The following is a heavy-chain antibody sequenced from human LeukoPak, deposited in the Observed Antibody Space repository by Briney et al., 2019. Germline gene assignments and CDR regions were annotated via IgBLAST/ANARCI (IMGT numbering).Heavy chain of an antibody. Sequence: SETLSLTCTVSGGSISSYYWSWIRQPAGKGLEWIGRIYTSGSTNYNPSLKSRVTMSVDTSKNQFSLKLSSVTAADTAVYYCARAPLGYCSGGSCYTDAFDIWGQGTMVTVSS. V-gene: IGHV4-4*07. CDR2: IYTSGST. CDR1: GGSISSYY. J-gene: IGHJ3*02. CDR3: ARAPLGYCSGGSCYTDAFDI. D-gene: IGHD2-15*01.